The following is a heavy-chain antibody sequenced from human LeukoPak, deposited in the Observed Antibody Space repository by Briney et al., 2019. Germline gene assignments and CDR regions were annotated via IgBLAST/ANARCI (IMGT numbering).Heavy chain of an antibody. CDR2: ISESGGSI. J-gene: IGHJ4*02. CDR1: GFTFSSYA. Sequence: GGSLRLSCAASGFTFSSYAMSWVRQAPGKGLEWVSTISESGGSICYADSVKGRFTISRDNSKNTLDLQMNSLRAEDTALYYCAKGSGSYYGQFDYWGQGTLLTVSS. CDR3: AKGSGSYYGQFDY. D-gene: IGHD1-26*01. V-gene: IGHV3-23*01.